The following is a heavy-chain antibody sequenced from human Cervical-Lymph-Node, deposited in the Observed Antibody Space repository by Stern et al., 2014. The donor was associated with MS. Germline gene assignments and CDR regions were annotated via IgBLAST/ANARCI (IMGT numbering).Heavy chain of an antibody. CDR1: GYTLTELS. J-gene: IGHJ6*02. V-gene: IGHV1-24*01. CDR2: FDPEDGET. Sequence: QLVQSGAEVKKPGASVKVSCKVSGYTLTELSMHWVRQAPGKGLEWMGGFDPEDGETIYAQKFQGRVPMTEDTSTDTAYMELSSLRSEDTAVYYCATDRDDFRSGYSAPTKGYGLDVWGQGTTVTVTS. D-gene: IGHD3-3*01. CDR3: ATDRDDFRSGYSAPTKGYGLDV.